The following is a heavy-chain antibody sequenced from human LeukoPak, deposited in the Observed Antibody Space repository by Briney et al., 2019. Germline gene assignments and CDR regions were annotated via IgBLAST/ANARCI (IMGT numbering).Heavy chain of an antibody. J-gene: IGHJ4*02. CDR1: GFTFSDYY. V-gene: IGHV3-11*05. CDR3: ARDKIVGATNFDY. D-gene: IGHD1-26*01. Sequence: GGSLRLSCAASGFTFSDYYMTWIRQAPGKGLEWVSYISSSGSNSHYADSVKGRFTISRDNAKNSLYLQMNSLTAEDTAVYYCARDKIVGATNFDYWGQGTLVIVSS. CDR2: ISSSGSNS.